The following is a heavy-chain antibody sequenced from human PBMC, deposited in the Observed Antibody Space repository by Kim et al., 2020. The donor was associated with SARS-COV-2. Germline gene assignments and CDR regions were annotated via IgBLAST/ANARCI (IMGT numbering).Heavy chain of an antibody. CDR2: ISSSSSYI. V-gene: IGHV3-21*01. Sequence: GGSLRLSCAASGFTFSSYSMNWVRQAPGKGLEWVSSISSSSSYIYYADSAKGRFTISRDNAKNSLYLQMTSLRAEDTAAYYCAREGISYGDYPPYYYYY. CDR1: GFTFSSYS. D-gene: IGHD4-17*01. CDR3: AREGISYGDYPPYYYYY. J-gene: IGHJ6*03.